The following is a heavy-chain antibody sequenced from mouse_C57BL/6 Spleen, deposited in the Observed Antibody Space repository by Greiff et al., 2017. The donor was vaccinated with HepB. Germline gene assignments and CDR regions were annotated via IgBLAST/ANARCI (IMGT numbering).Heavy chain of an antibody. D-gene: IGHD1-1*01. J-gene: IGHJ1*03. CDR1: GYSFTSYY. CDR2: IYPGSGNT. V-gene: IGHV1-66*01. CDR3: ARASTVVNWYFDV. Sequence: VVKPGASVKISCKASGYSFTSYYIHWVKQRPGQGLEWIGWIYPGSGNTKYNEKFKGKATLTADTSSSTAYMQLSSLTSEDSAVYYCARASTVVNWYFDVWGTGTTVTVSS.